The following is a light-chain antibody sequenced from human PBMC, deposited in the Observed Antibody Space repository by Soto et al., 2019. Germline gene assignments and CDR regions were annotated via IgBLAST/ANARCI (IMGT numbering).Light chain of an antibody. J-gene: IGLJ1*01. CDR1: STDVGGYNF. CDR3: SSYTSGNTLV. Sequence: QSVLTQPASVSGSPGQSITISCTGTSTDVGGYNFVSWYQHHPGKAPKLMICDVNNRPSGVSNRFSGSKSGNTASLTISGLQAEDEADYYCSSYTSGNTLVFGTGTKVTVL. CDR2: DVN. V-gene: IGLV2-14*03.